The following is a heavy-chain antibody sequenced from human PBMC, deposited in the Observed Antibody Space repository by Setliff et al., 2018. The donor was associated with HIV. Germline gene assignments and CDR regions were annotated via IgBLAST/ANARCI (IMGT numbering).Heavy chain of an antibody. V-gene: IGHV1-69*13. D-gene: IGHD2-21*02. CDR1: GETFSSYS. CDR2: IIPIYGTT. J-gene: IGHJ4*02. CDR3: ARGRHAVVVTALEHDY. Sequence: ASVKVSCKASGETFSSYSITWVRQAPGQGLEWVGWIIPIYGTTNYAQNFQGRVTISADESTSTAYMELSSLRSEDTAVYYCARGRHAVVVTALEHDYWGQGTLVTVSS.